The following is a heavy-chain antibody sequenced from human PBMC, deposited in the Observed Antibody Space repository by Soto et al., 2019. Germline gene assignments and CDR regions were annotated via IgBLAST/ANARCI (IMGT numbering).Heavy chain of an antibody. CDR2: INQDGSGT. CDR1: EFTFISSF. D-gene: IGHD6-13*01. V-gene: IGHV3-7*03. J-gene: IGHJ4*02. CDR3: ARQHPLNMHAWYI. Sequence: GGSLRLSCIASEFTFISSFMGWVRQAPGKGLEWVANINQDGSGTYYVDSVKGRFTISRDNAKNSLYLQMNSLKAADTAMYYCARQHPLNMHAWYIWGQGTLVTVSS.